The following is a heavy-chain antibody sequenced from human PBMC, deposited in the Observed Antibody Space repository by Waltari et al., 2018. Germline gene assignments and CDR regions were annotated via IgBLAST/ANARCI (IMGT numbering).Heavy chain of an antibody. CDR2: INPKSGVT. J-gene: IGHJ4*02. CDR3: ASPQRYSTSSFDY. Sequence: QVQMVQSGAEVKKPGASIKVSCRASGYTFTAYYMHWVRQAHGQGLEWMGWINPKSGVTNYAQKFQGRVTMTRDTSTAYMEMSSLTSDDTAIYYCASPQRYSTSSFDYWGQGSLVTVSS. D-gene: IGHD6-6*01. CDR1: GYTFTAYY. V-gene: IGHV1-2*02.